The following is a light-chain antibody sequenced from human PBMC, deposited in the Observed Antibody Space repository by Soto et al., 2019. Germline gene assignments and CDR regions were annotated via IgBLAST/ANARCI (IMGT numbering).Light chain of an antibody. J-gene: IGLJ2*01. CDR3: ASWDDRLGAVI. CDR1: SSNIGGTNY. Sequence: SVLTQPPSASGTPGQRVFISCSGSSSNIGGTNYAYWYQQLPGAAPKLLMHSNNLRPSGVPERISGSKSGTSASLAISGLRSEDEAVYYCASWDDRLGAVIFGGGTK. V-gene: IGLV1-47*02. CDR2: SNN.